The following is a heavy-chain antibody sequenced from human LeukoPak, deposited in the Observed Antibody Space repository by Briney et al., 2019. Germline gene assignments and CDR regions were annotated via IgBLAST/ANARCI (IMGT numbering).Heavy chain of an antibody. CDR3: ATRTVRAAPPDY. D-gene: IGHD2-2*01. CDR2: ISDSGGST. CDR1: GFTFSSYA. J-gene: IGHJ4*02. Sequence: GGSLRLSCAASGFTFSSYAMSWARQTPGKGLEWVSAISDSGGSTYYADSVKGRFSISRDNSKNTLYLQMNSLRVEDTAVYYCATRTVRAAPPDYWGEGTLVTVSS. V-gene: IGHV3-23*01.